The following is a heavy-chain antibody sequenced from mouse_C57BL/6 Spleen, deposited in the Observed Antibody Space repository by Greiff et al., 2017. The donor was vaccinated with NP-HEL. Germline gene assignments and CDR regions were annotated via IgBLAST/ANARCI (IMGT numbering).Heavy chain of an antibody. Sequence: EVKLQQSGPELVKPGASVKMSCKASGYTFTDYNMHWVKQSHGKSLEWIGYINPNNGGTSYNQKFKGKATLTVNKSSSTAYMELRSLTSEDSAVYYCAGDSNLYYAMDYWGQGTSVTVSS. J-gene: IGHJ4*01. D-gene: IGHD2-5*01. CDR1: GYTFTDYN. CDR2: INPNNGGT. CDR3: AGDSNLYYAMDY. V-gene: IGHV1-22*01.